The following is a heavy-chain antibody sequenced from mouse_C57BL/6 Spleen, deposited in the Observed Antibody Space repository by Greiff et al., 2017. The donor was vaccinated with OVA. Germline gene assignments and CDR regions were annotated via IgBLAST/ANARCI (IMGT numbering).Heavy chain of an antibody. V-gene: IGHV5-17*01. CDR2: ISSGSSTI. CDR3: ARQHGTIYYYAMDY. J-gene: IGHJ4*01. D-gene: IGHD1-1*01. Sequence: EVQRVESGGGLVKPGGSLKLSCAASGFTFSDYGMHWVRQAPEKGLEWVAYISSGSSTIYYADTVKGRFTISRDNAKNTLFLQMTSLRSEDTAMYYCARQHGTIYYYAMDYWGQGTSVTVAS. CDR1: GFTFSDYG.